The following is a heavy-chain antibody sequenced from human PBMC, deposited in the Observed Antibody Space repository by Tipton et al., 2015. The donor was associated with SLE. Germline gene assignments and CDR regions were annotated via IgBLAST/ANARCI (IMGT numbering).Heavy chain of an antibody. CDR3: ARDRGIWDYHYYAMDV. J-gene: IGHJ6*02. CDR2: LSDSGGT. CDR1: GASISSGDYY. Sequence: TLSLTCNVSGASISSGDYYWNWIRQSPGEGLEWIGYLSDSGGTYYNPSLESRVTISVDTSKNQFSLSLNSVTAADTAVYYCARDRGIWDYHYYAMDVWGQGTTVTVSS. D-gene: IGHD3-10*01. V-gene: IGHV4-30-4*08.